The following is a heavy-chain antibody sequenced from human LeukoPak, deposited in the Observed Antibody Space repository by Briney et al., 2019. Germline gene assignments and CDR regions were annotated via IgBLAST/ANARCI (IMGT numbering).Heavy chain of an antibody. D-gene: IGHD5-18*01. J-gene: IGHJ4*02. V-gene: IGHV3-23*01. Sequence: GGTLRLSCAASGFTFSSYDMSWVRQAPGKGLEWVSAISGSGGSTYYADSVKGRFTISRDNSKNTLYLQMNSLRAEDTAVYYCAKGGTGYSYGYLDHWGQGTLVTVSS. CDR3: AKGGTGYSYGYLDH. CDR2: ISGSGGST. CDR1: GFTFSSYD.